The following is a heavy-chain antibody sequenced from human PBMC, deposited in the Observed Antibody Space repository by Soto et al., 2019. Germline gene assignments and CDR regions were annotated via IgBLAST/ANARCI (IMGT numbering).Heavy chain of an antibody. V-gene: IGHV3-33*01. CDR1: GFTFSSYG. Sequence: GGSLRLSCAASGFTFSSYGMHWVRQAPGKGLEWVAVIWYDGSNKYYADSVKGRFTISRDNSKNTLYLQMNSLRAEDTAVYYCARGTIITIFGVVIWTGFDYWGQGTLVTVSS. D-gene: IGHD3-3*01. CDR3: ARGTIITIFGVVIWTGFDY. CDR2: IWYDGSNK. J-gene: IGHJ4*02.